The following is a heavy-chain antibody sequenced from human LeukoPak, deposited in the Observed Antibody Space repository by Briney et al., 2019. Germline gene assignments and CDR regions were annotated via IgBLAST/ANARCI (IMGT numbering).Heavy chain of an antibody. D-gene: IGHD2-2*01. CDR1: GGSITSSNW. CDR2: IYHSGST. CDR3: ARAGYCSSTSCYVIDY. Sequence: SETLSLTCAVSGGSITSSNWWSWVRQPPGKGLEWIGEIYHSGSTNYNPSLKSRDTISVDKSKNQFSLKLSSVTAADTAVYYCARAGYCSSTSCYVIDYWGQGTLVTVSS. V-gene: IGHV4-4*02. J-gene: IGHJ4*02.